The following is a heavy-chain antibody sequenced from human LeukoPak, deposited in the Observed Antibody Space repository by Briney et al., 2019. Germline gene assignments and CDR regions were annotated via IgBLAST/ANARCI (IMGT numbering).Heavy chain of an antibody. CDR2: FNPSGGST. CDR1: GYTFTRYH. CDR3: ARDPGSSFPQNWFDP. D-gene: IGHD3-10*01. J-gene: IGHJ5*02. Sequence: GASVKVSCKASGYTFTRYHMHWVRQAPGQGLEYMGIFNPSGGSTSYAPKFQGRVTMTRDTSTSTVYMELSSLRSDDTGVYYCARDPGSSFPQNWFDPWGQGTLVTVSS. V-gene: IGHV1-46*01.